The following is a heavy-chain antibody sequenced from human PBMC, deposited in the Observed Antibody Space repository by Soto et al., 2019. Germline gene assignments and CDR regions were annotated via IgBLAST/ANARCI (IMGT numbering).Heavy chain of an antibody. D-gene: IGHD5-18*01. CDR2: ISGSGGTT. CDR1: GFTFSDYY. V-gene: IGHV3-23*01. CDR3: AKSYTALARGSFDY. J-gene: IGHJ4*02. Sequence: GGSLRLSCAASGFTFSDYYMSWIRQAPGKGLGWVSGISGSGGTTDYADSVKGRFTISRDNSKKTLYLQMNSLRAEDTAVYYCAKSYTALARGSFDYWGQGTLVTVSS.